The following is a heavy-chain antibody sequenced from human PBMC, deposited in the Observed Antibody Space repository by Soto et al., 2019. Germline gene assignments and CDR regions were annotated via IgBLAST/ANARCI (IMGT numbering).Heavy chain of an antibody. CDR1: GFTFSDYY. J-gene: IGHJ5*02. Sequence: QVQLVESGGGLVKPGGSLRLSCAASGFTFSDYYMSWIRQAPGKGLEWVSYISSSSSYTNYADSVKGRFTISRDNAKNSLYLQMNSLRAEDTAVYYCARDLIAAAGNRWFDPWGQGTLVTVSS. D-gene: IGHD6-13*01. CDR2: ISSSSSYT. V-gene: IGHV3-11*06. CDR3: ARDLIAAAGNRWFDP.